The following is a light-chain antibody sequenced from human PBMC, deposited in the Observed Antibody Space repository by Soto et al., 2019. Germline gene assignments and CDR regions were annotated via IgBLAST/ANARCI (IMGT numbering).Light chain of an antibody. CDR1: QSVSRN. CDR3: QQYNNLPRT. V-gene: IGKV3-15*01. J-gene: IGKJ1*01. Sequence: EIVMTQTPATLSVSPGVRATLSCRASQSVSRNLAWYQQKPGQAPRLLIYGASTRATGIPARFSGSRSGTVFTPTITSQQSEDFAVYYCQQYNNLPRTFRQGTKVDIK. CDR2: GAS.